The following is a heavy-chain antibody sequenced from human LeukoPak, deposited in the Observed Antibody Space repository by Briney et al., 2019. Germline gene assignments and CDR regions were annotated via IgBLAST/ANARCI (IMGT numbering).Heavy chain of an antibody. J-gene: IGHJ4*02. V-gene: IGHV3-66*01. CDR2: IYSGAST. CDR3: ARDLGHYYGSGSYSDY. Sequence: PGGSLRLSCAASGFTVSTNYMSWVRQAPGKGLERVSVIYSGASTYYADSVTGRFTISRDNSKNTVYLQLNSLRAEDMAVYYCARDLGHYYGSGSYSDYWGRGTLVTVS. D-gene: IGHD3-10*01. CDR1: GFTVSTNY.